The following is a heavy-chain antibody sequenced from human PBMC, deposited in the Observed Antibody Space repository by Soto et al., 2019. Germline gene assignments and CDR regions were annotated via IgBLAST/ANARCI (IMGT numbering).Heavy chain of an antibody. D-gene: IGHD1-1*01. Sequence: GGSLRLSCAASGFTFSIYAMSWVRHAPGKGLEWVSSISGSGGGTYYADSVKGRFTFSRDNSKNTLYLQINSLRAEDTAVYYCAKFGMATTKRSPPYYIDYWGQGALVTVSS. V-gene: IGHV3-23*01. J-gene: IGHJ4*02. CDR2: ISGSGGGT. CDR1: GFTFSIYA. CDR3: AKFGMATTKRSPPYYIDY.